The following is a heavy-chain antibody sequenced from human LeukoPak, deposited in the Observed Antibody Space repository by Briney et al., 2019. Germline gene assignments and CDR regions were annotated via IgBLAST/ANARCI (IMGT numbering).Heavy chain of an antibody. D-gene: IGHD1-14*01. CDR3: AREILGGFNPGAY. Sequence: SETLSLTCTVSLDSTTSDFWSWVRQPPGKGLEWIGEIHRSGSPNYNPSLQSRVTISIDRSRNQIALELSSVTAADTAVYYCAREILGGFNPGAYWGQGTLVTVSS. CDR1: LDSTTSDF. CDR2: IHRSGSP. J-gene: IGHJ4*02. V-gene: IGHV4-59*12.